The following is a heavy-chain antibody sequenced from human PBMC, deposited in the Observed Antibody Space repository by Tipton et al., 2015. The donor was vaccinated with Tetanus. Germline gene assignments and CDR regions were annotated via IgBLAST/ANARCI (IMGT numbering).Heavy chain of an antibody. D-gene: IGHD3-3*01. CDR3: ARTSGYLYSSY. Sequence: LRLSCTVSGGSISSFYWSWIRQSPGRGLEWIGYIFDTGSTNYNPSLKSRVTMSVDTFKNQFSLHLTSVTAADTAVYYCARTSGYLYSSYWGQGTLVTVSS. J-gene: IGHJ1*01. V-gene: IGHV4-59*01. CDR1: GGSISSFY. CDR2: IFDTGST.